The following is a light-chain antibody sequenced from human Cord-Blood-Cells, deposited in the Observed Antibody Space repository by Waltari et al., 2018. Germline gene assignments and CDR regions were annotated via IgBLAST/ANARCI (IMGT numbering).Light chain of an antibody. J-gene: IGLJ2*01. CDR3: QAWDSSTVV. V-gene: IGLV3-1*01. CDR1: KSGATY. CDR2: QDS. Sequence: SYELTQPPSVSVSPGQTASITCPGDKSGATYACWYQQTPGQSPVLVISQDSRRPPGIPERVSGSNSGNTATLTVSGTQAMDEADYYCQAWDSSTVVFGGGTKLTVL.